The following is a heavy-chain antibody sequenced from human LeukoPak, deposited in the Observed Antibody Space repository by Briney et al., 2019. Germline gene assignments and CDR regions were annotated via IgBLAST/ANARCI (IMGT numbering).Heavy chain of an antibody. Sequence: SETLSLTCTVSGGSISSGGYYWSWIRQHPGKGLEWIGYIYYSGSTYYNPSLKSRVTISVDTSKNQFSLKLSSVAAADTAVYYCARAPYDFWSAIDYYFDYWGQGTLVTVSS. V-gene: IGHV4-31*03. J-gene: IGHJ4*02. CDR1: GGSISSGGYY. CDR2: IYYSGST. D-gene: IGHD3-3*01. CDR3: ARAPYDFWSAIDYYFDY.